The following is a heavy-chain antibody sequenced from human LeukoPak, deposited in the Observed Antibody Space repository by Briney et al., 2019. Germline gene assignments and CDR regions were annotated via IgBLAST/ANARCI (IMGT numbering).Heavy chain of an antibody. J-gene: IGHJ3*02. CDR1: GYTFTNYD. D-gene: IGHD3-3*01. V-gene: IGHV1-8*03. CDR3: ATTYDFPQDI. Sequence: ASVKVSCKASGYTFTNYDINWVRQATGQGREWMGWMNPNSGNTGYAQKFQGRLTIAGNTSISTAYMELSSLRSEDTAVYYCATTYDFPQDIWGQGKMVTVSS. CDR2: MNPNSGNT.